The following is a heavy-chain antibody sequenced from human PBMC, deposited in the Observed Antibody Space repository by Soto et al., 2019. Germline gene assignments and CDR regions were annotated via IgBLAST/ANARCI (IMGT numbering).Heavy chain of an antibody. J-gene: IGHJ6*02. CDR1: GFTFSSYS. Sequence: EAQLVESGGGLVKPGGSLRLSCAASGFTFSSYSMNWVRQAPGKGLEWVSSISSGSDYIYYADSVRGRFTISRDNAKNSLYLQMNSLRAEDTAVYYCARDQSEWLGPLGDYGMDVWGQGTTVTVSS. V-gene: IGHV3-21*02. CDR2: ISSGSDYI. CDR3: ARDQSEWLGPLGDYGMDV. D-gene: IGHD6-19*01.